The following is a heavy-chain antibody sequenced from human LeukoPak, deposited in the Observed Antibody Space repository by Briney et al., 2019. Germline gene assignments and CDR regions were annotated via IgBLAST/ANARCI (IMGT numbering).Heavy chain of an antibody. Sequence: GGSLRLSCAASGLTFGSFWMSWVRQAPGKGLEWVANINEDGSEKYYVDSVKGRFTISRDNAKNSLYLQMNSLRAEDTAVYYCARGGDWNDYYYYMDVWGKGTTVTVSS. V-gene: IGHV3-7*01. CDR2: INEDGSEK. CDR1: GLTFGSFW. CDR3: ARGGDWNDYYYYMDV. D-gene: IGHD1-1*01. J-gene: IGHJ6*03.